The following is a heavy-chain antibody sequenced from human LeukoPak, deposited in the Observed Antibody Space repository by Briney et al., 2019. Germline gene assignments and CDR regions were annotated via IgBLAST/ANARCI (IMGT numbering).Heavy chain of an antibody. D-gene: IGHD3-10*01. Sequence: GASVKVSCKASGYTFTGYYMHWVRQAPGQGLEWMGWINPNSGGTNFAQNFQGRVTMTRDTSISTAYMELSRLRSDDTAVYYCARDNDPYGSGSFDYWGQGTLVTVSS. CDR3: ARDNDPYGSGSFDY. CDR2: INPNSGGT. V-gene: IGHV1-2*02. CDR1: GYTFTGYY. J-gene: IGHJ4*02.